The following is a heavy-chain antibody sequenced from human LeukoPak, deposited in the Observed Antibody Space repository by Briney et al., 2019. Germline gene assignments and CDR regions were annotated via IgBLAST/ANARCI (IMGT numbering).Heavy chain of an antibody. J-gene: IGHJ4*02. D-gene: IGHD1-26*01. Sequence: ASVKVSCKASGYTFTSYYMHWVRQAPGKGLEWMGGFDPEDGETIYAQKFQGRVTMTRDMSTSTVYMELSSLRSEDTAVYYCAREPGDRSGSYSAFDYWGQGTLVTVSS. CDR1: GYTFTSYY. V-gene: IGHV1-46*01. CDR2: FDPEDGET. CDR3: AREPGDRSGSYSAFDY.